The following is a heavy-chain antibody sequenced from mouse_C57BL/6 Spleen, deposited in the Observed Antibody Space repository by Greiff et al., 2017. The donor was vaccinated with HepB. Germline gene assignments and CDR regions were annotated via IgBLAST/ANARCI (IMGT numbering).Heavy chain of an antibody. J-gene: IGHJ4*01. Sequence: QVQLQQPGAELVKPGASVKMSCKASGYTFTSYWITWVKQRPGQGLEWIGDIYPGSGSTNCNEKFKSKATLTVDTSSSTAYMQLSSLTSEDSAVYYCARSYYSNSDYAMDYWGQGTSVTVSS. D-gene: IGHD2-5*01. CDR2: IYPGSGST. CDR3: ARSYYSNSDYAMDY. V-gene: IGHV1-55*01. CDR1: GYTFTSYW.